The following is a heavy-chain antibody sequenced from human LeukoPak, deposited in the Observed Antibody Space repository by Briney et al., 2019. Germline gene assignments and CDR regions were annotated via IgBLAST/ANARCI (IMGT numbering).Heavy chain of an antibody. V-gene: IGHV3-7*01. CDR3: ASRYSSSWYYYYYYMDV. CDR2: IKQDGSEK. CDR1: GFTFSSYW. Sequence: GGSLRLSCAASGFTFSSYWMSWVRQAPGKGLEWVANIKQDGSEKFYVDSVKGRFTISRDNAKNSLYLQMNSLRAEDTAVYYCASRYSSSWYYYYYYMDVWGKGTTVTVSS. J-gene: IGHJ6*03. D-gene: IGHD6-13*01.